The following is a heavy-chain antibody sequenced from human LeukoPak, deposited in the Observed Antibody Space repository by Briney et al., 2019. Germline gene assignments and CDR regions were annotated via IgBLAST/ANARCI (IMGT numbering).Heavy chain of an antibody. CDR1: GFTFSSYA. Sequence: GGSLRLSCAASGFTFSSYAMSWVRQAPGKGLEWVSAISGSGGSTYYADSVKGRFTISRDNSKNTLYLQMNSLRAEDTAVHYCAKDTRQWPTAWSYWGQGTLVTVSS. D-gene: IGHD6-19*01. V-gene: IGHV3-23*01. CDR3: AKDTRQWPTAWSY. J-gene: IGHJ4*02. CDR2: ISGSGGST.